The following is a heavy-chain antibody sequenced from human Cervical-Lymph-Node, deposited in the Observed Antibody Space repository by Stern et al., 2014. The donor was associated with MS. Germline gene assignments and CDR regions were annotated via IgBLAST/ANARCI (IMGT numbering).Heavy chain of an antibody. J-gene: IGHJ4*02. Sequence: QLQLQESGPGLVKPSETLSLTCTVSGGSISDNYWSWVRQPPGQGLEWLGYVFHSGLNCYNPSLKSRLTMSVDTSKNQFSLTLSSVTDADSAVYYCARDRGTGSYGAPFDYWGQGTVVTVSS. V-gene: IGHV4-59*01. CDR3: ARDRGTGSYGAPFDY. CDR1: GGSISDNY. CDR2: VFHSGLN. D-gene: IGHD5-18*01.